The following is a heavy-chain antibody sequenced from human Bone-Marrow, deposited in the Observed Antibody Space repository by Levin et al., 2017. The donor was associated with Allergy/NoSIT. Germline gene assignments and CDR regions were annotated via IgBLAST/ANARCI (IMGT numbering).Heavy chain of an antibody. D-gene: IGHD2-2*01. V-gene: IGHV5-51*01. Sequence: KVSCKGSGYSFTSYWIGWVRQMPGKGLEWMGIIYPGDSDTRYSPSFQGQVTISADKSISTAYLQWSSLKASDTAMYYCASPPIYCSSTSCPLDYWGQGTLVTVSS. CDR3: ASPPIYCSSTSCPLDY. CDR2: IYPGDSDT. J-gene: IGHJ4*02. CDR1: GYSFTSYW.